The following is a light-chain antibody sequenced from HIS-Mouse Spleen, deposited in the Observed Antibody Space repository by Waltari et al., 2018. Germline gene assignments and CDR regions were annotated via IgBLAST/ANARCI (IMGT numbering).Light chain of an antibody. CDR2: WAS. CDR3: QQYYSTPRT. V-gene: IGKV4-1*01. CDR1: PSVLYSSNNKNY. Sequence: DIVMTQSPDSLAVSLRESATINCKSSPSVLYSSNNKNYLAWYQQKPGQPPKLLIYWASTRESGVPDRFSGSGSGTDFTLTISSLQAEDVAVYYCQQYYSTPRTFGQGTKVEIK. J-gene: IGKJ1*01.